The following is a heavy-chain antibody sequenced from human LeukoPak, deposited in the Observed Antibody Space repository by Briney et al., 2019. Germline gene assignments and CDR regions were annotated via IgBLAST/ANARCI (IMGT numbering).Heavy chain of an antibody. Sequence: SETLSLTCTVSGGSISSGDYYWSWIRQPPGKGLEWIGYIYYSGSTYYNPSLKSRVTISVDTSKNQFSLKLSSVTAADTAVYYCARVMGSGWTGFDYWGQGTLVTVSS. CDR1: GGSISSGDYY. V-gene: IGHV4-30-4*01. CDR3: ARVMGSGWTGFDY. CDR2: IYYSGST. J-gene: IGHJ4*02. D-gene: IGHD6-19*01.